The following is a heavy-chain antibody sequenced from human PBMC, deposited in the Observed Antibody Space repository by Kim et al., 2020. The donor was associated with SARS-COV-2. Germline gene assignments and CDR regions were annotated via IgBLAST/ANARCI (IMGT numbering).Heavy chain of an antibody. J-gene: IGHJ2*01. D-gene: IGHD3-16*02. CDR1: GGTFSSYA. CDR3: ARVPMITFGGGIAQAYWYF. CDR2: IIPIIGTA. Sequence: SVKVSCKASGGTFSSYAISWVRQAPGQGLEWMGGIIPIIGTANYAQKFQGRVTITADESTSTAYMALSSLRSEDTAVYYCARVPMITFGGGIAQAYWYF. V-gene: IGHV1-69*13.